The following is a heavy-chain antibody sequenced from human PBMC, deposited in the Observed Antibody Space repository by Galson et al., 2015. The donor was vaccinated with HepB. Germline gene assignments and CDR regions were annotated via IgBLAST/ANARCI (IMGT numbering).Heavy chain of an antibody. CDR2: IYYSGST. CDR3: ARIVGARGGHDAFDI. Sequence: SEPLSLTCTVSGGSISSYYWSWIRQPPGKGLEWIGYIYYSGSTNYNPSLKSRVTISVDTSKNQFSLKLSSVTAADTAVYYCARIVGARGGHDAFDIWGQGTMVTVSS. V-gene: IGHV4-59*01. D-gene: IGHD1-26*01. J-gene: IGHJ3*02. CDR1: GGSISSYY.